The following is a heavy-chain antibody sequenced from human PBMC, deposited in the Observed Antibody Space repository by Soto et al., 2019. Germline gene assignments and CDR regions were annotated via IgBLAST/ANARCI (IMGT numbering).Heavy chain of an antibody. Sequence: QVQLQESGPGLVKPSETLSLTCTVSGGSVSSGSYYWSWIRQPPGKGLEWIGYIYYSGSTNYNPSLKSRVTISVDTSKNQFSLKLSSVTAADTAVYYCARDIGNYYDSSGYQRHDAFDIWGQGTMVTVSS. CDR3: ARDIGNYYDSSGYQRHDAFDI. D-gene: IGHD3-22*01. V-gene: IGHV4-61*01. CDR1: GGSVSSGSYY. CDR2: IYYSGST. J-gene: IGHJ3*02.